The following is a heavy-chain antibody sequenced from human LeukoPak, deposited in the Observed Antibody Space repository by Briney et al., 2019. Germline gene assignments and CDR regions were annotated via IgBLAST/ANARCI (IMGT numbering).Heavy chain of an antibody. V-gene: IGHV3-30-3*01. J-gene: IGHJ4*02. CDR3: ARETLGTTVVTLAADY. CDR1: GFTFSSYA. CDR2: ISYDGSNK. D-gene: IGHD4-23*01. Sequence: GGSLRLSCAASGFTFSSYAMHWVRQAPGKGLEWVAVISYDGSNKYYADSVKGRFTISRDNSKNTLYLQMNSLRAEDTAVYYCARETLGTTVVTLAADYWGQGTLVTVSS.